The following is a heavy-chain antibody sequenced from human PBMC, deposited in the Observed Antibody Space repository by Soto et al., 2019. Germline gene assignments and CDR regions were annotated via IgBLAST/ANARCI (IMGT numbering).Heavy chain of an antibody. D-gene: IGHD3-9*01. CDR3: ARRLARGATGIYVQH. CDR1: GLSLSTSGVA. V-gene: IGHV2-5*02. J-gene: IGHJ1*01. CDR2: IYWDDDN. Sequence: QITLKESGPTLVKPTQTLTLTCTFSGLSLSTSGVAVGWIRQPPGKALEWLALIYWDDDNRYSPSLKSRLTITKDTSKNQVVLTMTDLDPVDTATYYCARRLARGATGIYVQHWGQGTPVTVSS.